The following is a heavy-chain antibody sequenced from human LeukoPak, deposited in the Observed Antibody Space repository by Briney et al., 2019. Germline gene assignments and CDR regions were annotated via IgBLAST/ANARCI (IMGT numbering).Heavy chain of an antibody. Sequence: SETLSLTCTVSGGSISSSSYYWGWIRQPPGKGLEWIGSIYYSGSTYYNPSLKSRVTISVDTSKNQFSLKLSSVTAADTAVYYCARNGIAAAVVFDYWGQGTLVTVSS. V-gene: IGHV4-39*07. CDR1: GGSISSSSYY. CDR3: ARNGIAAAVVFDY. CDR2: IYYSGST. J-gene: IGHJ4*02. D-gene: IGHD6-13*01.